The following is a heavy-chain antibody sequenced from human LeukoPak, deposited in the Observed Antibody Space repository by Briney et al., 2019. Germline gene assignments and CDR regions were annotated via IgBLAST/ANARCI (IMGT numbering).Heavy chain of an antibody. CDR3: AKEAVAGTDYYYYGIDV. D-gene: IGHD6-19*01. CDR2: ISGSGGST. CDR1: GFTFSSYA. Sequence: GGSLRLSCAASGFTFSSYAMSWVRQAPGKGLEWVSAISGSGGSTYYADSVKGRFTISRDNSKNTLYLQMNSLRAEDTAVYYCAKEAVAGTDYYYYGIDVWGQGTTVTVSS. J-gene: IGHJ6*02. V-gene: IGHV3-23*01.